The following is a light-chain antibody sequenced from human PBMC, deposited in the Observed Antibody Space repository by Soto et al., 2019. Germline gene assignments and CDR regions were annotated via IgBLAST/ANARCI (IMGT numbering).Light chain of an antibody. CDR3: SSYTSSSTQV. CDR2: EVS. CDR1: SSDVGDYNY. J-gene: IGLJ1*01. V-gene: IGLV2-14*01. Sequence: QSVLTQPASVSGSPGQSITISCTGTSSDVGDYNYVSWYQQHPGKVPKLVIYEVSNRPSGVSNRFSGSKSGNTASLTISGLQAEDEADYYCSSYTSSSTQVFGTGTKLTVL.